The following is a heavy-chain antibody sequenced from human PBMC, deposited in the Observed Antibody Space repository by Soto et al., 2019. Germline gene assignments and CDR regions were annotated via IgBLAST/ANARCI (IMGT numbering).Heavy chain of an antibody. J-gene: IGHJ6*02. CDR3: ARGRSSSWSRYYYYGMDV. D-gene: IGHD6-13*01. V-gene: IGHV4-34*01. CDR2: INHSGST. Sequence: SETLSLTCAVYGGSFSGYYWSWIRQPPGKGLEWIGEINHSGSTNYNPSLKSRVTISVDTSKNQFSLKLSSVTAADTAVYYCARGRSSSWSRYYYYGMDVWGQGTTVTVS. CDR1: GGSFSGYY.